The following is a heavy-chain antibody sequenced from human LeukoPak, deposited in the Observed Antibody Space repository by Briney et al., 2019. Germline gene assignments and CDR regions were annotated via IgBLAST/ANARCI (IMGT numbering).Heavy chain of an antibody. CDR2: VSRSSSDI. CDR1: GFNFSSHR. J-gene: IGHJ4*02. V-gene: IGHV3-48*01. Sequence: GGSLRLSCAAPGFNFSSHRMNWVRQAPGKGLEWVSYVSRSSSDIHYADPVTGRFTISRDNSKNTLYLQMNRLRAEDAAVYYCAKAPVTTCSGAYCYPFDYWGQGTLVTVSS. D-gene: IGHD2-21*01. CDR3: AKAPVTTCSGAYCYPFDY.